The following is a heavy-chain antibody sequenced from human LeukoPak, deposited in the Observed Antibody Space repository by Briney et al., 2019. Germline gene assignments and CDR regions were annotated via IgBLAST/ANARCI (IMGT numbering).Heavy chain of an antibody. V-gene: IGHV1-24*01. J-gene: IGHJ4*02. D-gene: IGHD5-24*01. CDR3: ATVRRGWPLFDY. CDR1: GYTLTELS. Sequence: GASVKVSCKVSGYTLTELSMHWVRQAPGKGLEWMGDFDPEDGETIYAQKFQGRVTMTEDTSTDTAYMELSSLRSEDTAVYYCATVRRGWPLFDYWGQGTLVTVSS. CDR2: FDPEDGET.